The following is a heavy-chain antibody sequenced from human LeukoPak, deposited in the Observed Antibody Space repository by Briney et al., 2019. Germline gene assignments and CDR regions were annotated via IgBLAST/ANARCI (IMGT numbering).Heavy chain of an antibody. Sequence: AGGSLRLPCAVSGFTFASYSVSWVRQAPGKGLEWVSAISDSGGATYYADSVKGRFTISRDNSKNTLYLQMNSLRAEDTAVFSCARGGINWYGFDYWGQGTLVTVSS. CDR2: ISDSGGAT. CDR1: GFTFASYS. J-gene: IGHJ4*02. CDR3: ARGGINWYGFDY. D-gene: IGHD1-1*01. V-gene: IGHV3-23*01.